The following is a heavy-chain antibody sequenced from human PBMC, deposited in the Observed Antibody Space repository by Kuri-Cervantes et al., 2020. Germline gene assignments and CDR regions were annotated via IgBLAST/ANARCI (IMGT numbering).Heavy chain of an antibody. V-gene: IGHV4-34*01. J-gene: IGHJ6*03. Sequence: GSLRLSCAVYGGSFSGYYWGWIRQPPGKGLEWIGSIYHSGSTYYNPSLKSRVTISVDTSKNQFSLKLSSVTAADTAVYYCARGIVGAQAYYYMDVWGKGTTVTVSS. CDR3: ARGIVGAQAYYYMDV. D-gene: IGHD1-26*01. CDR2: IYHSGST. CDR1: GGSFSGYY.